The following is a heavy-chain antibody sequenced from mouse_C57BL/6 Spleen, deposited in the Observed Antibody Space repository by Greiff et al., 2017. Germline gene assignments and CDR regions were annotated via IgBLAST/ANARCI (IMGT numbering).Heavy chain of an antibody. D-gene: IGHD2-4*01. J-gene: IGHJ3*01. Sequence: EVKLMESGGGLVKPGGSLKLSCAASGFTFSSYAMSWVRQTPEKRLEWVATISDGGSYTYYPDNVKGRFTISRDNAKNNLYLQMSHLKSEDTAMYYGARDNYDYSGGFAYWGQGTLVTVSA. V-gene: IGHV5-4*01. CDR2: ISDGGSYT. CDR1: GFTFSSYA. CDR3: ARDNYDYSGGFAY.